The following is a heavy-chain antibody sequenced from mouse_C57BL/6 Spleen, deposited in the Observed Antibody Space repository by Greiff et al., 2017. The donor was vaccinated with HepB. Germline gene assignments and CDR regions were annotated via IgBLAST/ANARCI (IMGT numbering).Heavy chain of an antibody. J-gene: IGHJ1*03. Sequence: VQLQQSGPGLVQPSQSLSITCTVSGFSFTSYGVHWVRQSPGKGLEWLGVIWSGGSTDYNAAFISRLSISKDNSKSQVFFKMNSLQADDTAIYYCARGEKRYFDVWGTGTTVTVSS. CDR2: IWSGGST. CDR3: ARGEKRYFDV. V-gene: IGHV2-2*01. CDR1: GFSFTSYG.